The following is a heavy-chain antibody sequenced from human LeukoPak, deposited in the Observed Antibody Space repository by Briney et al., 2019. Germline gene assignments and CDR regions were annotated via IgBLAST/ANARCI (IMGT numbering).Heavy chain of an antibody. CDR2: ISYSGTA. Sequence: SETLSLTCTVSGGPINTSPYYWGWVRQPPEKGLEWLGSISYSGTAYYNPSLRSRVTVSRDTSKNQFSLNLNSVTAADTAVYYCVRVRTSSISDHWGQGILVIVSS. D-gene: IGHD2-8*01. V-gene: IGHV4-39*07. CDR3: VRVRTSSISDH. J-gene: IGHJ4*02. CDR1: GGPINTSPYY.